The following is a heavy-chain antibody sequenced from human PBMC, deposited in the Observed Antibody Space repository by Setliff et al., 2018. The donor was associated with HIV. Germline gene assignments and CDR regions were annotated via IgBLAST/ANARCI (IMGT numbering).Heavy chain of an antibody. J-gene: IGHJ5*02. Sequence: PSETLSLTCTVSGGSISSEGYYWSWIRQHPGKGLEWIGYIYYSGSTYYSPSLKSRLTISVDTSKNQFSLKLRSVTAADTAVYYCVRAEYSSSSDWFAPWGQGALVTVSS. CDR3: VRAEYSSSSDWFAP. CDR2: IYYSGST. D-gene: IGHD6-6*01. CDR1: GGSISSEGYY. V-gene: IGHV4-31*03.